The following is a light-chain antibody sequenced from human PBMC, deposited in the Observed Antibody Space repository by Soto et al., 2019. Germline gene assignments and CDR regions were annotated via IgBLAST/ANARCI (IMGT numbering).Light chain of an antibody. V-gene: IGKV3-20*01. J-gene: IGKJ1*01. CDR1: QSVGDTY. Sequence: EIVLTQSPGTLSLSPGERATLSCRASQSVGDTYLAWYQQKPGQAPRLLMYNTSIRATGIPDRFSGSGSGTDFTLTISRLDPEDFAVYYCQHYDRAPMWTFGQGTKVEIK. CDR2: NTS. CDR3: QHYDRAPMWT.